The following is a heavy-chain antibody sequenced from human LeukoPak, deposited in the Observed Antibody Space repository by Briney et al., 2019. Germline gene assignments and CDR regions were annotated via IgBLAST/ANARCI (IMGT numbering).Heavy chain of an antibody. CDR2: ISGYNGNT. CDR3: ARGALAQPFYYYMDV. V-gene: IGHV1-18*01. CDR1: GYTFTSNG. Sequence: ASVKVSCNASGYTFTSNGITWVRQAPGQGLEWMGWISGYNGNTNYAQKLQGRVTMTTDRSTSTAYMELRSLTSDDTAVYYCARGALAQPFYYYMDVWGKGTTVTVSS. J-gene: IGHJ6*03. D-gene: IGHD3-3*02.